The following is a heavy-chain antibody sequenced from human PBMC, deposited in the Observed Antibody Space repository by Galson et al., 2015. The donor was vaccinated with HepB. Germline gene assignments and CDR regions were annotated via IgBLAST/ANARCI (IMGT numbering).Heavy chain of an antibody. J-gene: IGHJ3*02. CDR2: IYPGDSDT. D-gene: IGHD2-2*01. CDR3: ARRNCSSTSCYSISQVAYDAFDI. V-gene: IGHV5-51*01. CDR1: GYSFTSYW. Sequence: QSGAEVKKPGESLKISCKGSGYSFTSYWIGWVRQMPGKGLEWMGIIYPGDSDTRYSPSFQGQVTISADKSISTAYLQWSSLKASDTAMYYCARRNCSSTSCYSISQVAYDAFDIWGQGTMVTVSS.